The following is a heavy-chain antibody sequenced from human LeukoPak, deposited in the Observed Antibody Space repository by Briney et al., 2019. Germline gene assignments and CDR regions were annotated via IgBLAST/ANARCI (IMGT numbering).Heavy chain of an antibody. J-gene: IGHJ4*02. D-gene: IGHD3-10*01. V-gene: IGHV3-23*01. Sequence: PGGSLRLSCAAWGFTFSSYAMIWVRQAPGKGREWVTAMSGRCGSTYYACAVKGRFTISRDNSKNTLYLQMNSLRAEDTAVYYCAADYYGSGSYYNRPIDYWGQGTLVTVSS. CDR3: AADYYGSGSYYNRPIDY. CDR1: GFTFSSYA. CDR2: MSGRCGST.